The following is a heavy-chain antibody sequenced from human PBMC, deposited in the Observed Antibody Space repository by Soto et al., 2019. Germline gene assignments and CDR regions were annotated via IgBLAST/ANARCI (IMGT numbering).Heavy chain of an antibody. D-gene: IGHD6-13*01. J-gene: IGHJ6*02. CDR3: TRESIAAVDHFYYYGMDV. CDR1: GFTFGDYA. V-gene: IGHV3-49*03. Sequence: GGSLRLSCTASGFTFGDYAMSWFRQAPGKGLEWVGFIRSKAYGGTTEYAASVKGRFTTSRDDSKSIAYLQMNSLKTEDTAVYYCTRESIAAVDHFYYYGMDVWGQGTTVTVSS. CDR2: IRSKAYGGTT.